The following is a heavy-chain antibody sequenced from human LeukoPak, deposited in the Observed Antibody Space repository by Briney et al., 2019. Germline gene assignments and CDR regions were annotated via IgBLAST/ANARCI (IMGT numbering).Heavy chain of an antibody. J-gene: IGHJ4*02. CDR1: GFTFRNFS. CDR2: ISSTSTIT. CDR3: ARGGPMVRGIIYYFDY. D-gene: IGHD3-10*01. V-gene: IGHV3-48*01. Sequence: GGSLRLSCAASGFTFRNFSMNWVRQAPGKGLEWLSYISSTSTITYDADSVRGRFTISRDNAKNSLDLQTNSLRAEDTAVYYCARGGPMVRGIIYYFDYWGPGTRVTVSS.